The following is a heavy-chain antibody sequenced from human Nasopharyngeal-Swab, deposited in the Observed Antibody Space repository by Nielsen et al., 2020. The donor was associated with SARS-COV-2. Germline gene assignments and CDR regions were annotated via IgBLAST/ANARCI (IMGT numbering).Heavy chain of an antibody. D-gene: IGHD3-10*01. CDR3: AKPYSVWFGELFPAEYFQH. V-gene: IGHV3-30*18. Sequence: GESLKISCAASGFTFSSSGMHWVRPAPGKGLEWVAVISYDGSNKYYADSVKGRFTISRDNSKNTLYLQMNSLRAEDTAVYYCAKPYSVWFGELFPAEYFQHWGQGTLVTVSS. CDR2: ISYDGSNK. J-gene: IGHJ1*01. CDR1: GFTFSSSG.